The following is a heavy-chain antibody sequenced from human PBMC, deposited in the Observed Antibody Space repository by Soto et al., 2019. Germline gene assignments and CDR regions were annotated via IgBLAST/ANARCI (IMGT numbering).Heavy chain of an antibody. CDR2: MNPNSGNT. CDR3: ARLYIVVVPAAMGGRNYYYYGMDV. CDR1: EYTFTSYD. Sequence: GASVKVSCKASEYTFTSYDINWVRQATGQGLEWMGWMNPNSGNTGYAQKFQGRVTMTMNTSISTAHMELSSLRSEATAVSYCARLYIVVVPAAMGGRNYYYYGMDVWGQGTTVTVSS. J-gene: IGHJ6*02. V-gene: IGHV1-8*01. D-gene: IGHD2-2*01.